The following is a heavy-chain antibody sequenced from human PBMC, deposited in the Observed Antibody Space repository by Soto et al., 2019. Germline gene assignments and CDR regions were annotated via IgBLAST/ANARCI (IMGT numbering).Heavy chain of an antibody. V-gene: IGHV1-18*01. Sequence: QVPLVQSGAEVKKPGASVKVSCKASGYTFTSYGISWVRQAPGQGLEWMGWISAYNGNTNYAQKLQGRVTMTTDTSTSIAYMELTSLRSDDTAVHYCARVDIVVVTAIPMDVWGQGTTVTVSS. CDR2: ISAYNGNT. D-gene: IGHD2-21*02. CDR1: GYTFTSYG. CDR3: ARVDIVVVTAIPMDV. J-gene: IGHJ6*02.